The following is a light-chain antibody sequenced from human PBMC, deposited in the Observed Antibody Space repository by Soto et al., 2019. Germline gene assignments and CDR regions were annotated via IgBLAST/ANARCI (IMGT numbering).Light chain of an antibody. J-gene: IGKJ2*01. V-gene: IGKV3-20*01. Sequence: EIVLTQSPGTLSLSPGERATLSCRASQSVSSSYLAWYQQKPGQAPRPLIFGASRRATGIPDRFSGSGSGTDFTLTISRLEPEDFAVYYCQQYGSSLYTVGQGTKVDIK. CDR2: GAS. CDR3: QQYGSSLYT. CDR1: QSVSSSY.